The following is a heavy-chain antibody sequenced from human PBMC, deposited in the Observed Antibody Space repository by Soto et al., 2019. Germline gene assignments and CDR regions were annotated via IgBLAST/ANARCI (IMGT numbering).Heavy chain of an antibody. CDR2: IYYSGST. Sequence: SVTLSLTWSVSGGYIISSVYYWGWIRQPPGKGLEWIGSIYYSGSTYYNPSLKSRVTISVDTSKNQFSLKLSSVTAADTAVYYCARIPVLPTGPLDLYYFDYWGQGTLVPVSS. CDR3: ARIPVLPTGPLDLYYFDY. CDR1: GGYIISSVYY. V-gene: IGHV4-39*01. D-gene: IGHD1-1*01. J-gene: IGHJ4*02.